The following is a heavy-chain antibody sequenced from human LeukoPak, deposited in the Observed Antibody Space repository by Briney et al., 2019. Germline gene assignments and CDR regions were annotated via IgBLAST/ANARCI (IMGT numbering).Heavy chain of an antibody. D-gene: IGHD3-22*01. CDR2: ISYSGGT. CDR1: GGSIISSNHY. Sequence: PSETLSLTCNVSGGSIISSNHYWGWTRQPPWKGLEWFGSISYSGGTAYNPSLRSRVTISVDTSKNQFSLKVNSVTAADTAVYYCAREVEYYDSSGYRPHAFDIWGQGTLVTVSS. CDR3: AREVEYYDSSGYRPHAFDI. J-gene: IGHJ3*02. V-gene: IGHV4-39*02.